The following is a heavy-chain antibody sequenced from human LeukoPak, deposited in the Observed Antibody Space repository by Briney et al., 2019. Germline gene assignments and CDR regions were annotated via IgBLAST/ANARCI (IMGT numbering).Heavy chain of an antibody. CDR1: GGSISSSSYY. CDR3: ARDGLYSGINGDAFDI. Sequence: KPSESLSLTCTVSGGSISSSSYYWGWIRQPPGKGLEWIGSIYYSGSTYYNPSLKSRVTMSVDTSKNQFSLKLSSVTAADTAVYYCARDGLYSGINGDAFDIWGQGTMVTVSS. J-gene: IGHJ3*02. CDR2: IYYSGST. V-gene: IGHV4-39*07. D-gene: IGHD5-12*01.